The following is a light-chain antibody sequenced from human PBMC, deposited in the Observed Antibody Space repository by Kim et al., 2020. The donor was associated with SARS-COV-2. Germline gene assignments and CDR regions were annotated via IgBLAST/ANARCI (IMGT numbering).Light chain of an antibody. Sequence: SYELTQPPSVSVSPGQTASITCSGDKLGDQFASWYQQKPGQSPVLVIYQDTQRPSGIPERFSGSNSGNTATLTISGTQTMDEADYYCQTWGSSTVIFGGG. CDR2: QDT. CDR3: QTWGSSTVI. CDR1: KLGDQF. J-gene: IGLJ2*01. V-gene: IGLV3-1*01.